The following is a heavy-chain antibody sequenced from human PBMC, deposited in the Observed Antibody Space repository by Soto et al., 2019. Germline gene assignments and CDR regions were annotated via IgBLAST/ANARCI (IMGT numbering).Heavy chain of an antibody. Sequence: GGSLRLSCAASGFTFGSYAMSWVRQAPGKGLEWVSAISGSGGSTYYADSVKGRFTISRDNSKNTLYLQMNSLRAEDTAVYYCAKVVVSSSWPFDYWGQGTLVTVSS. V-gene: IGHV3-23*01. J-gene: IGHJ4*02. CDR2: ISGSGGST. D-gene: IGHD6-13*01. CDR3: AKVVVSSSWPFDY. CDR1: GFTFGSYA.